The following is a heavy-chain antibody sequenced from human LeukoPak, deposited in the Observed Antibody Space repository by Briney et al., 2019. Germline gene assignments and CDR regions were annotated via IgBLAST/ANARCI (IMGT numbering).Heavy chain of an antibody. CDR2: ISSSGSTI. J-gene: IGHJ6*03. CDR1: GVTFSDYY. CDR3: ARSRLTIFGVVIINYYYMDV. D-gene: IGHD3-3*01. V-gene: IGHV3-11*01. Sequence: GGSLRLSCAACGVTFSDYYMSWMRQAPGKGLEWVSYISSSGSTIYYADSVKGRFTISRDNAKNSLYLQMNSLRAEDTAVYYCARSRLTIFGVVIINYYYMDVWGKGTTVTVSS.